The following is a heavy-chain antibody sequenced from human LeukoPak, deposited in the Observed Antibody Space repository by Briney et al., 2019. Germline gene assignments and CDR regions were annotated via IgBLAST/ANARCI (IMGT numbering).Heavy chain of an antibody. CDR1: GFTFSDYY. D-gene: IGHD2-21*02. CDR2: ISSSGSTI. CDR3: ARVRPLYCGGDCSTHLDY. Sequence: GGSLRLSCAASGFTFSDYYMSWIRQAPGKGLEWVSYISSSGSTIYYADSVKGRFTISRDNAKNSLYLQMSSLRAEDTAVYYCARVRPLYCGGDCSTHLDYWGQGTLVTVSS. V-gene: IGHV3-11*01. J-gene: IGHJ4*02.